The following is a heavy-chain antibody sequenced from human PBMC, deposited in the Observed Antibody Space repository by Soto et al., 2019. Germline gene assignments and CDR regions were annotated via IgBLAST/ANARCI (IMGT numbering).Heavy chain of an antibody. CDR3: ANLGGYYYYMDV. V-gene: IGHV4-39*01. Sequence: ETLSLTCTVSGGSISSSSYYWAWIRQPPGKGLEWIGSIYYSGSTYYNPSLKSRVTISVDTSKNQFSLKLRSVTAADTAVYYCANLGGYYYYMDVWGKGTTVTVSS. J-gene: IGHJ6*03. CDR2: IYYSGST. CDR1: GGSISSSSYY.